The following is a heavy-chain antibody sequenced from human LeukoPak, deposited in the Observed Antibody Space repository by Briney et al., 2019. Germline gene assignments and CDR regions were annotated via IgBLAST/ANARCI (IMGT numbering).Heavy chain of an antibody. V-gene: IGHV1-18*04. Sequence: ASVKVSCKTSGYSFTGYYIHWVRQAPGQGLEWMGWISAYNGNTNYAQKLQGRVTMTTDTSTSTAYMELRSLRSDDTAVYYCARGPPHIVVVTGYYFDYWGQGTLVTVSS. D-gene: IGHD2-21*02. CDR1: GYSFTGYY. J-gene: IGHJ4*02. CDR3: ARGPPHIVVVTGYYFDY. CDR2: ISAYNGNT.